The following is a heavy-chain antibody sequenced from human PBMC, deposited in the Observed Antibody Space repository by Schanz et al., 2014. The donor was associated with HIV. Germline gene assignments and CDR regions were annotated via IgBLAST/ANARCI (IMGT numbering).Heavy chain of an antibody. D-gene: IGHD3-22*01. CDR3: ARGYYDSSGYQGAAFDI. V-gene: IGHV4-31*03. CDR1: GGSISSGGYY. Sequence: QVQLQESGPGLVKPSQTLSLTCTVSGGSISSGGYYWSWIRQHPGKGLEWIGYIYYSGSTYYNPSLKSRVTISVDTSKNQFSLKLSSVTAADTAVYYCARGYYDSSGYQGAAFDIWGQGTMVTVSS. CDR2: IYYSGST. J-gene: IGHJ3*02.